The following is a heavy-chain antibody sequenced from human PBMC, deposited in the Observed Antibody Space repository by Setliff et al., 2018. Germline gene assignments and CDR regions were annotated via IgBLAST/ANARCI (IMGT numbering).Heavy chain of an antibody. J-gene: IGHJ4*02. CDR2: IKEDGSET. Sequence: PGGSLRLSCAASGSTFGNDWMTWVRQAPGKGPEWVANIKEDGSETYYVDSVKGRFTISRDNAKNSVFLQMNSLRAEDTAVYYCARLRKDYGDYYYFDYWGQGTLVTVSS. CDR3: ARLRKDYGDYYYFDY. D-gene: IGHD4-17*01. V-gene: IGHV3-7*03. CDR1: GSTFGNDW.